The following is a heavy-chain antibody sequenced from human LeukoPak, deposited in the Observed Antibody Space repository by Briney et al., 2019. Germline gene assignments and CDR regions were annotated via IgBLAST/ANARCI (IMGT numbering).Heavy chain of an antibody. Sequence: PGRSLRLSCAASGFTFITYGMHWVRQAPGKGLEWVALIWYDGSYKYYADSVKGRFTISRDNSKNTLYLQMNSLRAEDTAVYYCAREYYDSSDYPRQHYSDYWGQGTLVTVSS. D-gene: IGHD3-22*01. CDR1: GFTFITYG. CDR2: IWYDGSYK. V-gene: IGHV3-33*01. J-gene: IGHJ4*02. CDR3: AREYYDSSDYPRQHYSDY.